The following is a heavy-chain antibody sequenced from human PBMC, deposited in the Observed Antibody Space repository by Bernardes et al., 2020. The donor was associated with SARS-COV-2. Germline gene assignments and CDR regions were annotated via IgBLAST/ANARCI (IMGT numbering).Heavy chain of an antibody. V-gene: IGHV3-9*01. D-gene: IGHD1-26*01. CDR2: ISWNSGII. J-gene: IGHJ4*02. Sequence: GGSLRLSCAASGFTFGDYAMHWVRQAPGKGLEWVSGISWNSGIIGYADSVKGRFTVSRDNAKNSLYLQMNSLRAEDTALYYCAKDIRGALSAPGVFDYWGQGTLVTVSS. CDR3: AKDIRGALSAPGVFDY. CDR1: GFTFGDYA.